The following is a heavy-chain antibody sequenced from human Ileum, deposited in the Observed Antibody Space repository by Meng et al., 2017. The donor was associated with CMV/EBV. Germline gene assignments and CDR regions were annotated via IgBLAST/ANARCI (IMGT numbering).Heavy chain of an antibody. CDR3: ARGRRYLFY. Sequence: QVQLHHWGAGLLKPSESLSLTCAVYGESFSGYYWDWIRQPPGKGLEWIGQINQSGSTNYNPSLKSRVTISVDTSKNQFSLKLSSVTAADAAMYYCARGRRYLFYWSQGTLVTVSS. CDR2: INQSGST. V-gene: IGHV4-34*01. CDR1: GESFSGYY. D-gene: IGHD3-9*01. J-gene: IGHJ4*02.